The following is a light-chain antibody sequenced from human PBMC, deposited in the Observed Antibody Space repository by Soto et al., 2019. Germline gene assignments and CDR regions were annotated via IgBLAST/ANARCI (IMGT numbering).Light chain of an antibody. V-gene: IGKV3-20*01. CDR1: QSFSSY. CDR3: QLYGSSSRT. CDR2: GAS. Sequence: DIVLTQSPGTLSLSPGERATLSCRASQSFSSYLAWYQQKPGQAPRLLIYGASSRATGIPDRFSGSGSGTDFTLTISRLEPEDFAVYYCQLYGSSSRTFGQGPKVEIK. J-gene: IGKJ1*01.